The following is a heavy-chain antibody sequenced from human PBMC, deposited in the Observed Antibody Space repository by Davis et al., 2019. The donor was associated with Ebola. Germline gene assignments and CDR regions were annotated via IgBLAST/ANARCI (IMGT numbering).Heavy chain of an antibody. D-gene: IGHD6-13*01. CDR3: ARAAAYSSRWLWYFDY. CDR1: GFTFSSYW. V-gene: IGHV3-7*01. CDR2: IKQDGSEK. Sequence: GGSLRLSCAASGFTFSSYWMSWVRQAPGKGLEWVANIKQDGSEKYYVDSVKGRFTISRDNSKNTLYLQMNSLRAEDTAVYYCARAAAYSSRWLWYFDYWGQGTLVTVSS. J-gene: IGHJ4*02.